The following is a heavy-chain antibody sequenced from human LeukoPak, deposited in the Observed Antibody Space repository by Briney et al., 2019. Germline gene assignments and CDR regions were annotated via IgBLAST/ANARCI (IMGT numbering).Heavy chain of an antibody. D-gene: IGHD6-19*01. Sequence: SETLSLTCTVSGGSISSGSYYWSWIRQPAGKGLEWIGRIYTSGSTNYNPSLKSRVTISVDTSKNQFSLKLSSVTAADTAVYYCARAGPGGSYSSGWYWRHYIDYWGQGTLVTVSS. CDR1: GGSISSGSYY. J-gene: IGHJ4*02. CDR2: IYTSGST. CDR3: ARAGPGGSYSSGWYWRHYIDY. V-gene: IGHV4-61*02.